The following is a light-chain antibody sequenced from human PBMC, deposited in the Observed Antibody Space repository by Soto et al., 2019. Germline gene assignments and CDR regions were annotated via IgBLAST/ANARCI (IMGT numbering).Light chain of an antibody. Sequence: QSVLTQPPSASGTPGQRVTISCSGRNSNIGTNTVAWYQQFPGTAPKLLIYNNSQRPSGVPDRFSGSKSGTSASLAISGLQSEDEVDHYCPAWDDSLNGVLIGGGTKLTVL. CDR2: NNS. J-gene: IGLJ2*01. V-gene: IGLV1-44*01. CDR1: NSNIGTNT. CDR3: PAWDDSLNGVL.